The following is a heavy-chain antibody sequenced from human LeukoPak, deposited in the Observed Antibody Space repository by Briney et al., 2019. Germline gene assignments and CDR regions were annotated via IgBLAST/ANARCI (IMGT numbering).Heavy chain of an antibody. CDR1: GVSISDDC. J-gene: IGHJ4*02. CDR3: AREKSVRGWHADS. V-gene: IGHV4-4*07. Sequence: PSETLSLTCTVSGVSISDDCWSWIRQPGGKGLEWIGRIYSSGASDIQPSFQSRATISVDTSKNQVFLRLTSVTAADTAVYFCAREKSVRGWHADSWGQGSPVTVSS. CDR2: IYSSGAS. D-gene: IGHD6-19*01.